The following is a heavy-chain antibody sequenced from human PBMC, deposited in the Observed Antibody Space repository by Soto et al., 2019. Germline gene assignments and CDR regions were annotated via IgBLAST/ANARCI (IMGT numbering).Heavy chain of an antibody. D-gene: IGHD6-19*01. CDR3: VQTTGWPGFDF. J-gene: IGHJ4*01. Sequence: EVQLVESGGGWIQPGGSLRLSCAASGFAVSSKYMTWVRQAPGKGLEWVSVIYGGGTTYYADSVKGRFTLSRDTSKNTLYLQMNSLRAEDTAVYYCVQTTGWPGFDFWGHGTLVTVYS. CDR2: IYGGGTT. V-gene: IGHV3-53*01. CDR1: GFAVSSKY.